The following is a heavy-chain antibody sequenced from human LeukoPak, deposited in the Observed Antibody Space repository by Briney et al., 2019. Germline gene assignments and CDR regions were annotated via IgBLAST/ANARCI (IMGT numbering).Heavy chain of an antibody. CDR1: GFTFSRFS. V-gene: IGHV3-21*01. J-gene: IGHJ6*02. CDR3: ARDVYYGMDV. Sequence: GALRLSCAASGFTFSRFSMNWGRQAPGEGVGWVSSISGGSTYIDYADSVKGRFTISRDNAKNSLYLQMNSLRAEDTAVYYSARDVYYGMDVWGQGTTVTVSS. CDR2: ISGGSTYI.